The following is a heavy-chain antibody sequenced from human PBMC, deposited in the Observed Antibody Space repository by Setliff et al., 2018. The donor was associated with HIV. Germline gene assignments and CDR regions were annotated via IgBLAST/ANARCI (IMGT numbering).Heavy chain of an antibody. Sequence: PAASVKVSCKASGYTFTSYGISWVRQAPGQGLEWMGWISAYNGNTYYAQKLQGRVTMTTDTSTSTAYMELRSLRSDDTAVYYCARLVAAAGKTGWFDPWGQGTLVTVSS. V-gene: IGHV1-18*01. J-gene: IGHJ5*02. CDR3: ARLVAAAGKTGWFDP. CDR2: ISAYNGNT. CDR1: GYTFTSYG. D-gene: IGHD6-13*01.